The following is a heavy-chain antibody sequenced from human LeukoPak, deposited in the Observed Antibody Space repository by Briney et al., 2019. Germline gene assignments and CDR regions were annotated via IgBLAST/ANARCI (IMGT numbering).Heavy chain of an antibody. Sequence: ASVKVSCKASGYTFTSYAMNWVRQAPGQGLEWMGWINTHTGNPTYAQGFTGRFVFSLDTSVSTTYLHIYSLKAEDTAVYYCARDASMINFDYWGQGSLVTVSS. CDR1: GYTFTSYA. V-gene: IGHV7-4-1*01. CDR2: INTHTGNP. J-gene: IGHJ4*02. CDR3: ARDASMINFDY. D-gene: IGHD3-16*01.